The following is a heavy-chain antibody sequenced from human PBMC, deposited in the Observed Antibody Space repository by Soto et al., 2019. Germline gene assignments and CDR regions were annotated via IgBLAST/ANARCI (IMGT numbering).Heavy chain of an antibody. CDR3: ARPNSPATGGMDG. CDR1: GGSISSGGYY. CDR2: IYYSGST. D-gene: IGHD7-27*01. J-gene: IGHJ6*02. V-gene: IGHV4-31*03. Sequence: PSETLSLTCTVSGGSISSGGYYWSWIRQHPGKGLEWIGYIYYSGSTYYNPSLKSRVTISVDTPKNQFSLKLSSVTAADTAVYYCARPNSPATGGMDGWGQGTTVTVSS.